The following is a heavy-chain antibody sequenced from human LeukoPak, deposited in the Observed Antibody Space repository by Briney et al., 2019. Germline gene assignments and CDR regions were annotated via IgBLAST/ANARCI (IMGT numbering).Heavy chain of an antibody. D-gene: IGHD1/OR15-1a*01. CDR1: GGTFSSYA. V-gene: IGHV1-69*13. Sequence: ASVKVSCKASGGTFSSYAISWVRQAPGQGLEWMGGIIPIFGTANYAQKFQGRVTITADESTSTAYMELRSLRSDDTAVYYCARDQGPRTFPLYGMDVWGQGTTVTVSS. CDR3: ARDQGPRTFPLYGMDV. J-gene: IGHJ6*02. CDR2: IIPIFGTA.